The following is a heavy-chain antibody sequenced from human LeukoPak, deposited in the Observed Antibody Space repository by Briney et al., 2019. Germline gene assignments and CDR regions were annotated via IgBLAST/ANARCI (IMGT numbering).Heavy chain of an antibody. J-gene: IGHJ4*02. Sequence: NPSETLPLTCTVSSGSINSYYWGWVRQPPGKGLEWIGRIYTTGTTQYNPSLKSRVSMSIDTSTNQFSLNLKSMTAADTAVYYCGRQGYIGAYYSLDFWSQGTLVAVS. V-gene: IGHV4-4*07. D-gene: IGHD1-26*01. CDR3: GRQGYIGAYYSLDF. CDR1: SGSINSYY. CDR2: IYTTGTT.